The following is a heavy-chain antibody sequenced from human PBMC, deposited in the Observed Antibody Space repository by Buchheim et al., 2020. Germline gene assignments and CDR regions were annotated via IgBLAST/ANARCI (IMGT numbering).Heavy chain of an antibody. D-gene: IGHD2-8*02. J-gene: IGHJ4*02. Sequence: QVQLVQSGAEVKKPGASVKVSCKASGYAFTSYDIPWVRQATGQGLEWLGWMNPDSGNTGYAQRFQGRVTMTSHTSISTAYLEVSSLRSEDTAVYYCARVWGMGWQPDYWGQGTL. CDR1: GYAFTSYD. V-gene: IGHV1-8*01. CDR3: ARVWGMGWQPDY. CDR2: MNPDSGNT.